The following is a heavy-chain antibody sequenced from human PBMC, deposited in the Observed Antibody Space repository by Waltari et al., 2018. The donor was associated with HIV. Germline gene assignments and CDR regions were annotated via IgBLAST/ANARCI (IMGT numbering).Heavy chain of an antibody. CDR2: IYYSGST. V-gene: IGHV4-59*01. D-gene: IGHD4-17*01. J-gene: IGHJ4*02. CDR3: ARGGGDYPWDY. Sequence: QVQLQESGPGLLKPSETLSLTCTVSGGSISSYYRSWIRQPPGKGLEWIGDIYYSGSTNYIPALTRRVTIVLDASKNQFTLKLRSVSAADMAVYYCARGGGDYPWDYWGQGTLVTVSS. CDR1: GGSISSYY.